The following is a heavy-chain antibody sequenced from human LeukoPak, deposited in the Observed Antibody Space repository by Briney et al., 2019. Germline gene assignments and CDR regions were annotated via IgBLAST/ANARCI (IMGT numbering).Heavy chain of an antibody. CDR3: ARSATYYYDSSGYYGVDY. V-gene: IGHV4-34*01. D-gene: IGHD3-22*01. CDR2: INHSGST. J-gene: IGHJ4*02. CDR1: GGSFSGYY. Sequence: PSETLSLTCAVYGGSFSGYYWSWIRQPPGKGLEWIGEINHSGSTNYNPSLKSRVTISVDTSKNQFSLKLSSVTAADTAVYYCARSATYYYDSSGYYGVDYWGQGTLVTVSS.